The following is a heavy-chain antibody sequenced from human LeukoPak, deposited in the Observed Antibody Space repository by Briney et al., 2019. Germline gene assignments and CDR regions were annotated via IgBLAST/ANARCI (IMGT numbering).Heavy chain of an antibody. CDR3: ARGFFEFLPKGYYYGMDV. D-gene: IGHD3-10*01. CDR2: VYYNDNT. J-gene: IGHJ6*02. Sequence: PSETLSLTCTVSGGSISTYYWSWLRQPPGKGLQWIGYVYYNDNTKYNPSLWSRVTMSVDTSKNQFSLKMTSVTAADTAVYFCARGFFEFLPKGYYYGMDVWGLGTTATVSS. V-gene: IGHV4-59*01. CDR1: GGSISTYY.